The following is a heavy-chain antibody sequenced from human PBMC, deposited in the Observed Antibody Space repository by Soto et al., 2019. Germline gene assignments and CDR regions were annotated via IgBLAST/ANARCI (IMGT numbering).Heavy chain of an antibody. D-gene: IGHD3-10*01. CDR2: IKQDGSEK. J-gene: IGHJ5*02. V-gene: IGHV3-7*01. CDR3: ARDLVGAFTMVRGVIYSPPNWFDP. Sequence: GGSLRLSCAASGFTFSSYWMSWVRQAPGKGLEWVANIKQDGSEKYYVDSVKGRFTISRDNAKNSLYLQMNSLRAEDTAVYYCARDLVGAFTMVRGVIYSPPNWFDPWGQGTLVTVSS. CDR1: GFTFSSYW.